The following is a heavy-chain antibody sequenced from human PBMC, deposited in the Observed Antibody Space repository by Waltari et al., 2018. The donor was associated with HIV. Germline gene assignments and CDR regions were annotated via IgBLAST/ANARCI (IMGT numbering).Heavy chain of an antibody. J-gene: IGHJ4*02. V-gene: IGHV4-34*01. CDR3: ARGRSPYSSGWYASEY. Sequence: QVQLQQWGAGLLKPSETLSLTCAVYGGSFSGYSWSWLRLPPGKGLEWIGEINHSGSTNYKPSLKSRVTISVDTSKNQFSLKLSSVTAADTAVYYCARGRSPYSSGWYASEYWGQGTLVTVSS. CDR1: GGSFSGYS. D-gene: IGHD6-19*01. CDR2: INHSGST.